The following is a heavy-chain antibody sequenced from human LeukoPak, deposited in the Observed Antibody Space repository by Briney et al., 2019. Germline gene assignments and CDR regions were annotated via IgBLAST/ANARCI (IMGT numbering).Heavy chain of an antibody. CDR1: GGTFSSYA. CDR3: ARVERYYDFWSGYYTRWFDP. CDR2: IIPIFGTA. D-gene: IGHD3-3*01. V-gene: IGHV1-69*13. Sequence: SVKVSCKASGGTFSSYAISWVRQAPGQGLEWMGGIIPIFGTANYAQKFQGRVTITADESTSTAYMELSSLRSEDMAVYYCARVERYYDFWSGYYTRWFDPWGQGTLVTVS. J-gene: IGHJ5*02.